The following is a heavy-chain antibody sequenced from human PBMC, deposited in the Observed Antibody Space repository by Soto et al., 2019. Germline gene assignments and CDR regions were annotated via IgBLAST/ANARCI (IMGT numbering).Heavy chain of an antibody. J-gene: IGHJ5*02. CDR2: IYSTGSS. Sequence: PSETLSLTCTVSGGSISSGNYYWSWIRQSPGKGLEWIGYIYSTGSSYYNPSLRSRVSMSVDTSKNQFSLNLSSVTAADTAVYFCARDGIQSWLYGRDRFDHWGQGTLVTVSS. CDR1: GGSISSGNYY. V-gene: IGHV4-30-4*01. D-gene: IGHD5-18*01. CDR3: ARDGIQSWLYGRDRFDH.